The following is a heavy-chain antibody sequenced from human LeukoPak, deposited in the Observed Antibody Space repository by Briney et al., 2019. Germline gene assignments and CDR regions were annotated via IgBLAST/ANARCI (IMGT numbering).Heavy chain of an antibody. Sequence: SETLSLTCTDSGGSISDYFLNWIRQPAGKGLEWIGSIYSSGSTNYNPSIKRRVTMSLDTSKNQFSLKLSSETAADTAVYYCASIDSSWYVTWGQGALVTVSS. CDR1: GGSISDYF. CDR3: ASIDSSWYVT. D-gene: IGHD6-13*01. J-gene: IGHJ5*02. V-gene: IGHV4-4*07. CDR2: IYSSGST.